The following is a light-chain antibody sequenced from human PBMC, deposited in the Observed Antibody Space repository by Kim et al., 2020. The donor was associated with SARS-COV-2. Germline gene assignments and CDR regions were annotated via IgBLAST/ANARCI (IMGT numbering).Light chain of an antibody. Sequence: ASPGETVTLSCRATERVSTSLAWYQQRPGQAPTLLIYGASTRATGIPARFTGSGSGSQFTLPIRGLQSEDFAVYHCHQYHTWPYSFGRGTKLEI. CDR2: GAS. J-gene: IGKJ2*03. CDR3: HQYHTWPYS. V-gene: IGKV3-15*01. CDR1: ERVSTS.